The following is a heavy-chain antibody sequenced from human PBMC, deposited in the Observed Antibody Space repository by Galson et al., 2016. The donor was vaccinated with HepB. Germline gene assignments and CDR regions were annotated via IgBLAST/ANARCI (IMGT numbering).Heavy chain of an antibody. Sequence: SLRLSCAASGFTFSDYAMHWVRQAPGKGLEWVAVISYDGSNKYYEDSVKGRFTITRDNSKNTLYLQMNSLIAEDTAVYYCARVSGTYFPYYYYGMDVWGQGTTVIVSS. CDR1: GFTFSDYA. V-gene: IGHV3-30-3*01. D-gene: IGHD1-26*01. CDR2: ISYDGSNK. J-gene: IGHJ6*02. CDR3: ARVSGTYFPYYYYGMDV.